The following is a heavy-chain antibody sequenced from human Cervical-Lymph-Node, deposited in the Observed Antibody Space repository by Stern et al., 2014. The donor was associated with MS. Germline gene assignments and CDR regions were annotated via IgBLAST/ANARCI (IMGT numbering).Heavy chain of an antibody. CDR2: ITLNFGRA. D-gene: IGHD3-9*01. Sequence: QVQLVQSGAEVKKPGSSVKVSCKASGGTFSTYAISWVRQAPGQGLEWMGGITLNFGRATYAQRFQGRVTITADESTSTAYMELSSLRSEDTAVYYCARGWSYDILTGYSYWGQGTLVTVSS. CDR1: GGTFSTYA. CDR3: ARGWSYDILTGYSY. J-gene: IGHJ4*02. V-gene: IGHV1-69*12.